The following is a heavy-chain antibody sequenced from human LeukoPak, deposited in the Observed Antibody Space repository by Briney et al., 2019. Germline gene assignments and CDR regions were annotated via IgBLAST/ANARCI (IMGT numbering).Heavy chain of an antibody. Sequence: ASVKVSCKASGYTFTGYYMHWVRQAPGQGLEWMGWINPNSGGTNYAQKFQGRVTMTRDRSISTAYMELSRLRSDDTAVYYCARERTNWGSSHIGYWGQGTLVTVSS. J-gene: IGHJ4*02. V-gene: IGHV1-2*02. CDR2: INPNSGGT. D-gene: IGHD7-27*01. CDR3: ARERTNWGSSHIGY. CDR1: GYTFTGYY.